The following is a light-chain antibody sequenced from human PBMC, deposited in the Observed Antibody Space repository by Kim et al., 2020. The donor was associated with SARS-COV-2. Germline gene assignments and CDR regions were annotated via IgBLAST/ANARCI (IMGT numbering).Light chain of an antibody. J-gene: IGLJ3*02. CDR3: AAWDDSLSGPV. CDR2: RNN. Sequence: QRATISCYVNRSKFETNYVYWHQQLPGTAPKHLLYRNNQRPSGDPDRFSGSKSGTSASLAISGLWSEDDADYYWAAWDDSLSGPVFGGGTQLTVL. CDR1: RSKFETNY. V-gene: IGLV1-47*03.